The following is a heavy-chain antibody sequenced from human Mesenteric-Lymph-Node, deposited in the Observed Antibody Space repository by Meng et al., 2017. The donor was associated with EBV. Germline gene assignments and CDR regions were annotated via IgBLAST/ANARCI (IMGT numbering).Heavy chain of an antibody. V-gene: IGHV4-59*01. J-gene: IGHJ4*02. Sequence: QVQPQQWGAGLLKPPETLSLTCNVSGGSINSFYWSWIRQPPGKGLEWIGYIYHSGSTNYNPSLKSRVTMSVDMSKNQFSLKLSSVTAADTAVYYCARGEVFDSWGQGTLVTVSS. CDR3: ARGEVFDS. CDR2: IYHSGST. CDR1: GGSINSFY.